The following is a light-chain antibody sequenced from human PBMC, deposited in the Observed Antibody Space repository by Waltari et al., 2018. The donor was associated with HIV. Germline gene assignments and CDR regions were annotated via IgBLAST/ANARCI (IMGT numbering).Light chain of an antibody. CDR1: QSLKHTDGKTY. CDR3: MQSLHLLYT. CDR2: EVS. V-gene: IGKV2D-29*02. J-gene: IGKJ2*01. Sequence: DIVMTQTPPSLSVTPGQPASFSCNSSQSLKHTDGKTYLYWYLQRPGQSPQVLIYEVSNRYAGVPDRFSASGSGTHFTLKIARVEAEDVGSYYCMQSLHLLYTFGQGTKLEIK.